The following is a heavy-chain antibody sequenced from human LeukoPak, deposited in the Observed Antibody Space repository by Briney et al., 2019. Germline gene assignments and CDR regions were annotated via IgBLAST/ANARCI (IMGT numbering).Heavy chain of an antibody. J-gene: IGHJ3*01. CDR3: TKAFRIVGIGNPDDAFDV. V-gene: IGHV3-23*01. D-gene: IGHD1-26*01. CDR1: GFTFSSYS. Sequence: GGSLRPSCAASGFTFSSYSMNWVRQAPGKGLEWVSATVGGGSPNTYHADSVKGRFTISRDNSKNTLFLQMNSLRAEDTAIYYCTKAFRIVGIGNPDDAFDVWGQGTVVTVS. CDR2: TVGGGSPNT.